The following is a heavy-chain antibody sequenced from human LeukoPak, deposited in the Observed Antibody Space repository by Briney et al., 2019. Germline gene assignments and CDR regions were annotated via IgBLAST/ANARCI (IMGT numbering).Heavy chain of an antibody. V-gene: IGHV3-7*01. Sequence: GGSLRLSCAASGFTFSSYWMSWVRQAPGKGLEWVANIKQDGSEKYYVDSVKGRFTISRDNAKNSLYLQMNSLRAEDTAVYYCARSHAYYDFWSGYPMYYFDHWGQGTLVTVSS. CDR3: ARSHAYYDFWSGYPMYYFDH. CDR1: GFTFSSYW. D-gene: IGHD3-3*01. CDR2: IKQDGSEK. J-gene: IGHJ4*02.